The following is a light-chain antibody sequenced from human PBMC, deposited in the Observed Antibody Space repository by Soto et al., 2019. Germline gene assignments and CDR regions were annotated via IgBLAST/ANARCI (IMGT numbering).Light chain of an antibody. CDR3: SSYTGSDVV. V-gene: IGLV2-14*01. CDR2: EIT. Sequence: QSALTQPASVSGPPGQSITISCTGTSSDVGGYNYVSWYQQHPGKAPKLMIYEITNRPSGVSNRFSGSKSGNTASLTISGLQAEDEADYYCSSYTGSDVVFGGGTKLTVL. CDR1: SSDVGGYNY. J-gene: IGLJ2*01.